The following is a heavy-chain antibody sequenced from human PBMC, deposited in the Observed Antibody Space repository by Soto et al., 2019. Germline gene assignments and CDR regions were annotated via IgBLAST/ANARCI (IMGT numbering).Heavy chain of an antibody. J-gene: IGHJ4*02. CDR3: AKRKGYCSGIDY. CDR1: GFTFSSYA. D-gene: IGHD2-15*01. V-gene: IGHV3-23*01. Sequence: GGSLRLSCAASGFTFSSYAMSWVRQAPGKGLEWVSAISGSGGSTYYADSVKGRFTISRDNSKNTLYLQMNSLRAEDTSVYYCAKRKGYCSGIDYWGQGTLVTVSS. CDR2: ISGSGGST.